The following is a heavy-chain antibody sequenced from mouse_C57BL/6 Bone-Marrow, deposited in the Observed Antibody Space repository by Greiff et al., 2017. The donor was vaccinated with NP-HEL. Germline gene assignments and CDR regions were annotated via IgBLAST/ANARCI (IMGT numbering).Heavy chain of an antibody. CDR3: ARSFYSYLDWYFDV. D-gene: IGHD2-1*01. CDR2: IYPRDGST. CDR1: GYTFTSYD. Sequence: VQLQQSGPELVKPGASVKLSCKASGYTFTSYDINWVKQRPGQGLEWIGWIYPRDGSTKYNEKFKGKATLTVDTSSSTAYMELHILTSEDAAVYFCARSFYSYLDWYFDVWGTGTTVTVSS. V-gene: IGHV1-85*01. J-gene: IGHJ1*03.